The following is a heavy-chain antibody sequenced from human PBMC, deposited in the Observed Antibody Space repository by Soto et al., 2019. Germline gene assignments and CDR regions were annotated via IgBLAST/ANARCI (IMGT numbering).Heavy chain of an antibody. J-gene: IGHJ4*02. CDR1: GGTFSSYT. CDR3: ASVVVVAATTFDY. CDR2: IIPILGIA. Sequence: SSVKVSCKASGGTFSSYTISWVRQAPGQGLEWMGRIIPILGIANYAQKFQGRVTITADKSTSTAYMELSSLRSEDTAVYYCASVVVVAATTFDYWGQGTLVTVSS. V-gene: IGHV1-69*02. D-gene: IGHD2-15*01.